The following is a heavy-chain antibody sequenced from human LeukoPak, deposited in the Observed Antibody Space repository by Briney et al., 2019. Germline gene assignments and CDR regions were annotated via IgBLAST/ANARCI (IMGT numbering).Heavy chain of an antibody. CDR2: IGSDGSDK. J-gene: IGHJ5*02. D-gene: IGHD6-13*01. CDR1: GFNFSNYV. V-gene: IGHV3-30*02. Sequence: PGGSLRLSCAASGFNFSNYVMHWVRQAPGKGLEWVSFIGSDGSDKHYADSVKGRFTISRDNSKNTLYLQMNSLRAEDTAVYYCAKDRVAAAGTGWFDPWGQGTLVTVSS. CDR3: AKDRVAAAGTGWFDP.